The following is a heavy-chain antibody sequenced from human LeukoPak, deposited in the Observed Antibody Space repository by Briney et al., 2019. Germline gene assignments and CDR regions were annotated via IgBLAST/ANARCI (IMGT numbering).Heavy chain of an antibody. CDR2: INPNSGGT. J-gene: IGHJ5*02. CDR3: ARAVVVANNWFDP. Sequence: ASVKVSCKASGYTFTGYYMHWVRQARGQGLEWKGWINPNSGGTNYAQKFQGRVTMTRDTSISTAYMELSRLRSDDTAVYYCARAVVVANNWFDPWGQGTLVTVSS. CDR1: GYTFTGYY. D-gene: IGHD2-15*01. V-gene: IGHV1-2*02.